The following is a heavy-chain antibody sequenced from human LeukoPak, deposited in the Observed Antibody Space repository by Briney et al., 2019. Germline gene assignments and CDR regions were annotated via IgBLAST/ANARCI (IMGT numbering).Heavy chain of an antibody. CDR1: GGSISSYY. Sequence: PSETLSLSCTASGGSISSYYWSWIRQPPGKGLEWIGEINHSGSTNYNPSLKSRVTISVDTSKNQFSLKLSSVTAADTAVYYCARKTMIVVVNWFDPWGQGTLVTVSS. CDR3: ARKTMIVVVNWFDP. CDR2: INHSGST. D-gene: IGHD3-22*01. J-gene: IGHJ5*02. V-gene: IGHV4-34*01.